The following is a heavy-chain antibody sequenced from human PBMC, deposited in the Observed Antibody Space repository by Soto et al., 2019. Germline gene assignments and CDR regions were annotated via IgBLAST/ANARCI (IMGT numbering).Heavy chain of an antibody. V-gene: IGHV3-74*01. CDR1: GFTFSNYW. D-gene: IGHD6-19*01. J-gene: IGHJ4*02. CDR3: ARVYLSSGWSKVDY. CDR2: IKSDGSTT. Sequence: GGSLRLSCAASGFTFSNYWMNWGRQSPGKGLVCVSRIKSDGSTTSYADSVKGRFTISRDNAKNTLYLQMNSLRAEDTAVYYCARVYLSSGWSKVDYWGQGTLVTVSS.